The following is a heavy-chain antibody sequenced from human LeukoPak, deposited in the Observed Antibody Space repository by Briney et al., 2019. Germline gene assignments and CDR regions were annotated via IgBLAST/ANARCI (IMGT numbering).Heavy chain of an antibody. V-gene: IGHV3-30*18. D-gene: IGHD1-26*01. CDR3: AKWAYSDFDY. CDR2: ISYDGSDK. J-gene: IGHJ4*02. Sequence: GGSLRLSCAASGFTFSSYGMHWVRQAPGKGLEWVAVISYDGSDKHYADPVKDRFTISRDNSKNTLYLQMNSLRAEDTAVYYCAKWAYSDFDYWGQGTLVTVSS. CDR1: GFTFSSYG.